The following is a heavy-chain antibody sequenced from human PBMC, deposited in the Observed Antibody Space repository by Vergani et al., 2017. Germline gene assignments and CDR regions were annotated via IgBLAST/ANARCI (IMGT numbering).Heavy chain of an antibody. D-gene: IGHD4-17*01. CDR2: VDPEDGET. CDR1: GYTFTDHY. J-gene: IGHJ6*02. CDR3: ATPQTVTTGGMEV. Sequence: EVQLVQSVAEVKKPGATMKISCKVSGYTFTDHYMHWVKQAPVKGLEWMGLVDPEDGETIYAEKFKGRVTIAADTSTDTAHLELSSLRSEDTAVYYCATPQTVTTGGMEVWGQGTTVIVSS. V-gene: IGHV1-69-2*01.